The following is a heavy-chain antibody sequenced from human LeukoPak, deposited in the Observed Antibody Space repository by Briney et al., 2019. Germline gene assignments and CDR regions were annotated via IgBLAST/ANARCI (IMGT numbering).Heavy chain of an antibody. CDR2: INHSGST. CDR1: GGSIGSGSYY. D-gene: IGHD3-3*01. Sequence: PSQTLSLTCTVSGGSIGSGSYYWSWIRQPPGKGLEWIGEINHSGSTNYNPSLKSRVTISVDTSKNQFSLKLSSVTAADTAVYYCARHSTFFGVVIIKGRVRGPFDYWGQGTLVTVSS. J-gene: IGHJ4*02. V-gene: IGHV4-39*01. CDR3: ARHSTFFGVVIIKGRVRGPFDY.